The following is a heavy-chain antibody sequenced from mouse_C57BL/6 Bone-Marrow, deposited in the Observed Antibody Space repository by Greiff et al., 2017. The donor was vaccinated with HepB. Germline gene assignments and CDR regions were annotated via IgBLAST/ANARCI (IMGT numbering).Heavy chain of an antibody. J-gene: IGHJ1*03. V-gene: IGHV5-6*01. Sequence: DVHLVESGGDLVKPGGSLKLSCAASGFTFSSYGMSWVRQTPDKRLEWVATISSGGSYTYYPDSVKGRVTISKDNAKNTLYLQMSGLKSEDTAMYCCARQRDYDVWWYFDVWGTGTTVTVSS. CDR3: ARQRDYDVWWYFDV. CDR2: ISSGGSYT. CDR1: GFTFSSYG. D-gene: IGHD2-4*01.